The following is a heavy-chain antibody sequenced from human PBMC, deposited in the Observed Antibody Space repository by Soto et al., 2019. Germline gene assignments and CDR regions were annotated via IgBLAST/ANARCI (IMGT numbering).Heavy chain of an antibody. D-gene: IGHD3-3*01. J-gene: IGHJ4*02. CDR3: ARDSPPYYDFWSGYYEY. V-gene: IGHV1-3*01. Sequence: ASVKVSCKASGYTFTSYAMHWVRQAPGQRLEWMGWINAGNGNTKYSQKFQGRVTITRDTSASTAYMELSSLRSEDTAVYYCARDSPPYYDFWSGYYEYWGQGTLVTVSS. CDR2: INAGNGNT. CDR1: GYTFTSYA.